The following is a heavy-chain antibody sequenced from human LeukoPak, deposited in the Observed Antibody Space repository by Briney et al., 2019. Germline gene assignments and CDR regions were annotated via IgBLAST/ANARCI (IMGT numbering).Heavy chain of an antibody. CDR1: GFTFSSYA. J-gene: IGHJ4*02. CDR2: ISNSGGST. D-gene: IGHD1-26*01. V-gene: IGHV3-23*01. Sequence: GGSLRLSCAASGFTFSSYAMNWVRQAQGKGLEWVSVISNSGGSTYYADSVKGRFTISRDNSKNTLYLQMNSLRAEDTAVYYCAKGQYGGSYSPFDSWGQGTLVSVSS. CDR3: AKGQYGGSYSPFDS.